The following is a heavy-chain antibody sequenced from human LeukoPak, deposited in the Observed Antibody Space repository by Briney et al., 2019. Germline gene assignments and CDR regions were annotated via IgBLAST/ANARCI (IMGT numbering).Heavy chain of an antibody. D-gene: IGHD3-10*01. CDR3: ARDHYYGSGILDY. Sequence: SGTLSLTCAVSGGSISSDYWWSWVRQSPGKGLEWIGYIYYSGSTNYNPSLKSRVTISVDTSKNQFSLKLSSVTAADTAVYYCARDHYYGSGILDYWGQGTLVTVSS. J-gene: IGHJ4*02. CDR2: IYYSGST. CDR1: GGSISSDYW. V-gene: IGHV4-4*02.